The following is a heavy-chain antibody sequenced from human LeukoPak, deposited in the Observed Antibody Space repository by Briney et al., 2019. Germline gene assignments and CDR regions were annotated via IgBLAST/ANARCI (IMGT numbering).Heavy chain of an antibody. CDR3: ARDPVGAATDDY. CDR2: IYYSGST. CDR1: GGSISSSSYY. D-gene: IGHD1-26*01. Sequence: PSETLSFTCTVSGGSISSSSYYWGWIRQPPGKGLEWIGSIYYSGSTYYNPSLKSRVTISVDTSKNQFSLNLRTVTAADTAVYYCARDPVGAATDDYWGQGTLVTVSS. V-gene: IGHV4-39*07. J-gene: IGHJ4*02.